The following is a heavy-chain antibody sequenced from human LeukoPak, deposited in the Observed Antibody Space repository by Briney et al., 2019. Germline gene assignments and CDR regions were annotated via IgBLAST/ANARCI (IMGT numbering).Heavy chain of an antibody. V-gene: IGHV3-23*01. CDR2: LSDSGSST. D-gene: IGHD3-10*01. CDR3: AKGPYSDYSSGRPPFIDV. J-gene: IGHJ6*01. CDR1: GFTFSNYA. Sequence: PGGSLRLSCAASGFTFSNYAMSWVRQAPGRGLDWVSTLSDSGSSTYYADSVKGRFTISRDNSKNTLYLQMDSPSVKDTATYYCAKGPYSDYSSGRPPFIDVWGPG.